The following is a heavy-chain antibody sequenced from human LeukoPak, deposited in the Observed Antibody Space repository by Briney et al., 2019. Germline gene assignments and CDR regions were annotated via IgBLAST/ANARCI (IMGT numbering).Heavy chain of an antibody. J-gene: IGHJ4*02. Sequence: ASVTVSCKVSGYTLTELSMHWVRQAPGKGLEWMGGFDPEDGETIYAQKFQGRVTMTEDTSTDTAYMELSSLRSEDTAVYYCATFLAAAGPQYFDYWGQGTLVTVSS. D-gene: IGHD6-13*01. CDR3: ATFLAAAGPQYFDY. CDR2: FDPEDGET. CDR1: GYTLTELS. V-gene: IGHV1-24*01.